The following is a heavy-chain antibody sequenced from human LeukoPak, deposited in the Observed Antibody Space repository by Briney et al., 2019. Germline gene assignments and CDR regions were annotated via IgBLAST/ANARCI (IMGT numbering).Heavy chain of an antibody. V-gene: IGHV1-2*06. Sequence: ASVKVSCKASGYTFTGYYMHWVRQAPGQGLEWMGRINPNSGGTNYARKFQGRVTMTRGTSISTAYMELSRLRSDDTAVYYCARDTRNYFDYWGQGTLVTVSS. CDR1: GYTFTGYY. CDR3: ARDTRNYFDY. CDR2: INPNSGGT. J-gene: IGHJ4*02.